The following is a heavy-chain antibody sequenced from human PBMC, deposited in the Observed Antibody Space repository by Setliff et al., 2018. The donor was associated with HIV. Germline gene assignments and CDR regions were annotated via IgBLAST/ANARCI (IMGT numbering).Heavy chain of an antibody. CDR2: IFYSGSA. Sequence: PSETLSLTCTVSGGAFNTSSSYWGWNRQPPGKGLEYIGGIFYSGSAYYNPALKSRVTISGDTTKNQFSLKLTSVTAADTAVYYCARYPGVDKNMAFDYWGQGMLVTVSS. D-gene: IGHD2-15*01. CDR1: GGAFNTSSSY. V-gene: IGHV4-39*07. CDR3: ARYPGVDKNMAFDY. J-gene: IGHJ4*02.